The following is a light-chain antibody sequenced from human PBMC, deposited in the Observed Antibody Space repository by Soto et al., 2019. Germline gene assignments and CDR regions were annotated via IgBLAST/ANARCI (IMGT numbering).Light chain of an antibody. CDR1: QSVRNTY. Sequence: ENVLAQSPGTLSLSPGERATLSCRASQSVRNTYLAWYQQKPGQAPRLLIYGVSSRATGIPDRFSGSGSGTDLTLTISRLEPEDFAVYYCQQYGSSIKTFGKGTKVDI. V-gene: IGKV3-20*01. CDR3: QQYGSSIKT. J-gene: IGKJ1*01. CDR2: GVS.